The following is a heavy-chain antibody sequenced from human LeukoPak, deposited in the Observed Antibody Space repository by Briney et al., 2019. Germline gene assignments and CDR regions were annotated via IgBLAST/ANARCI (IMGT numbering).Heavy chain of an antibody. J-gene: IGHJ4*02. D-gene: IGHD4-17*01. CDR1: GYTFTGYY. V-gene: IGHV1-2*06. CDR2: INPNSRGT. CDR3: AISTVTLRVFDY. Sequence: ASVKVSCKASGYTFTGYYMHWVRQAPGQGLESMGRINPNSRGTNYAQKFQGRITMTRDTSISTAYMELSRLRSDDTAVYYCAISTVTLRVFDYWGEGTLVTVSS.